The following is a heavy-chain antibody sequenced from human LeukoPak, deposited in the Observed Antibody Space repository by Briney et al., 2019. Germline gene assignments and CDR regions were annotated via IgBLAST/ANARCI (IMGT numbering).Heavy chain of an antibody. CDR1: GFSLGTRGVR. V-gene: IGHV2-70*04. Sequence: SGPALVKPPHTLTLTCTFSGFSLGTRGVRVSWIRHPPGKALEWLTRIDWDDDRFYSATLKTRLSISKDTSKIQVVLTMTNMDPVDTATYYCARGGGATAVDYWGQGSLVTVSS. J-gene: IGHJ4*02. CDR3: ARGGGATAVDY. CDR2: IDWDDDR. D-gene: IGHD1-26*01.